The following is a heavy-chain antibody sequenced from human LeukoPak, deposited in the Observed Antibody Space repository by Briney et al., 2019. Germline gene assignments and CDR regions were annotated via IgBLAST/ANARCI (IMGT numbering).Heavy chain of an antibody. CDR3: ALDYGMFLDGMDV. CDR2: INHTGST. Sequence: PSETLSLTCVVYGGPLSGYYWSWIRRTPGKGLEWIGEINHTGSTNYNPSLRSRVTMSVDTTQKQLSLKLTSVTAADTAVYYCALDYGMFLDGMDVWGQGTTVTVSS. CDR1: GGPLSGYY. D-gene: IGHD4-17*01. V-gene: IGHV4-34*01. J-gene: IGHJ6*02.